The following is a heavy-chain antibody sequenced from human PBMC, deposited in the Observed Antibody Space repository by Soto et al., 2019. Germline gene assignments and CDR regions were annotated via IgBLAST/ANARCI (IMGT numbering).Heavy chain of an antibody. V-gene: IGHV3-11*01. J-gene: IGHJ5*02. D-gene: IGHD6-13*01. CDR1: GFTFGDYY. Sequence: QVQLVESGGGLVKPGGSLRLSCAASGFTFGDYYMTWIRPAPGKGLEWVSFIGNRGTGIYYADSLKGRFTIFRDNAKNSLYLQMNSLRVEDTAMYYCARDLRAVGMASRFDPWGQGTMVTVSS. CDR2: IGNRGTGI. CDR3: ARDLRAVGMASRFDP.